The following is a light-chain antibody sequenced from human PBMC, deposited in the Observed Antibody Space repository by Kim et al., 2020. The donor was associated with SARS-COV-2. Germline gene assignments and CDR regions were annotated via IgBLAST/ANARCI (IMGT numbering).Light chain of an antibody. CDR2: QDS. CDR1: KLGAKC. V-gene: IGLV3-1*01. CDR3: QAWDSSTHVV. J-gene: IGLJ2*01. Sequence: SPGQTASITCSGDKLGAKCACRFQQKPGQSPVLVIYQDSKRPSGIPERFSGSNSGNTATLTISGTQAMDEADYYCQAWDSSTHVVFGGGTQLTVL.